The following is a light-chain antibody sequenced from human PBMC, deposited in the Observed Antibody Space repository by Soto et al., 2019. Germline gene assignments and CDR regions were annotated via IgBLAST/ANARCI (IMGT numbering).Light chain of an antibody. J-gene: IGLJ1*01. CDR2: GNT. V-gene: IGLV1-40*01. CDR1: SSNIVTGYD. Sequence: QSVLTQPPSVSGAPGQRVTLSCTGSSSNIVTGYDVHWYQQLPGTAPKLLIYGNTNRPSGVPDRFSGSKSGTSASLAITGLQADDEADYYCQSYDSSLSAYVFGTGTKLTVL. CDR3: QSYDSSLSAYV.